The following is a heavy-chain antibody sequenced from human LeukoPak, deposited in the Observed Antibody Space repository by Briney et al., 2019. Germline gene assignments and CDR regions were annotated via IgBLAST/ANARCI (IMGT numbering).Heavy chain of an antibody. CDR2: IKQDECEK. J-gene: IGHJ4*02. V-gene: IGHV3-7*01. Sequence: GGSLRLSCAASGFTFSSYWMSWVRQAPGKGLEWVANIKQDECEKYYVDSVKGRFTISRDNAKNSLYLQMNSLRADDTAVYYCARSGGALDPYVWGSYRQGHYFECWGQGTLVTVSS. CDR3: ARSGGALDPYVWGSYRQGHYFEC. D-gene: IGHD3-16*02. CDR1: GFTFSSYW.